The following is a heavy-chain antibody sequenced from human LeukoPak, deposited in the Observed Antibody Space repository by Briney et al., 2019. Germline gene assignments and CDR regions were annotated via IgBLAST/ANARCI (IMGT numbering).Heavy chain of an antibody. V-gene: IGHV4-59*01. J-gene: IGHJ4*02. CDR3: ARSGGPVGSGSEFDY. Sequence: SETPSLTCTVSGGSISSYYWSCIRPPPGKGREWIGYIYYSGSTNYNPSLKSRVTISVDTSKNQFTLKLSSVTAADTAVYYCARSGGPVGSGSEFDYWGQGTLVTVSS. CDR2: IYYSGST. CDR1: GGSISSYY. D-gene: IGHD3-10*01.